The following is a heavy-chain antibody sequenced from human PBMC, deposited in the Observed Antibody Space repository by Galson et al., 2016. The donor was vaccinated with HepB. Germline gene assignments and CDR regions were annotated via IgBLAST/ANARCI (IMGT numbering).Heavy chain of an antibody. CDR2: ISPGGST. J-gene: IGHJ4*02. CDR3: AKRGGLKYYFDC. CDR1: GFTFSSYG. V-gene: IGHV3-23*01. D-gene: IGHD2-15*01. Sequence: SLRLSCAASGFTFSSYGMSWARQAPGQGLEWVSSISPGGSTYTDSVKGRLTISRDNSRNTLYLEMNSLRAEDTAVYYCAKRGGLKYYFDCWGQGTLVTVSS.